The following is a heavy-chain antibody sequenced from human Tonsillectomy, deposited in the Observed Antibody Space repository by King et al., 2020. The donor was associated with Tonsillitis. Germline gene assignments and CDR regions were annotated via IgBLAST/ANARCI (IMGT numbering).Heavy chain of an antibody. J-gene: IGHJ4*02. V-gene: IGHV3-30*02. Sequence: VQLVESGGGVVQPGGSLRLSCAVSGFTFSSYGMHWVRQAPGKGLEWVAFIRYDGSNKYYADSVKGRFTISRDHSKNTLYLQMNSLRAEDTAVYYCAKDRAGQGPTDTHFDAGGQGNRVTGSS. CDR3: AKDRAGQGPTDTHFDA. CDR1: GFTFSSYG. D-gene: IGHD3-10*01. CDR2: IRYDGSNK.